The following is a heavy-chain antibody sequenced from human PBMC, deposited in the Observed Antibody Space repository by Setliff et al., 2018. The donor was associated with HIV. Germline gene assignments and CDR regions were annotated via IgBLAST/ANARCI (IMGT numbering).Heavy chain of an antibody. J-gene: IGHJ6*03. CDR3: ARGATLLPGYSDRWEYFYMDV. CDR1: GDSIRGYY. Sequence: PSETLSLTCTVSGDSIRGYYWSWIRQPPGKGLEWIGEINHSGSTHYNPPLKSRATISVDTSKNQFSLRLNSVTAADTAVYYCARGATLLPGYSDRWEYFYMDVWGKGTTVTVSS. D-gene: IGHD5-12*01. V-gene: IGHV4-34*01. CDR2: INHSGST.